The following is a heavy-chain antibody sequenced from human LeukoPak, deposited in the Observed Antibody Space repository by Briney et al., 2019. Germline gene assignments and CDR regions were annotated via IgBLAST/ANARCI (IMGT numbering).Heavy chain of an antibody. V-gene: IGHV3-33*06. D-gene: IGHD5-18*01. J-gene: IGHJ4*02. Sequence: GGSLRLSCAASGFTFSSYGMHWVRQAPGKGLEWVAVIWYDGSNKYYADSVKGRFTTSRDNSKNTLYLQMNSLRAEDTAVYYCAKALIPRDTAMVKGYWGQGTLVTVSS. CDR1: GFTFSSYG. CDR3: AKALIPRDTAMVKGY. CDR2: IWYDGSNK.